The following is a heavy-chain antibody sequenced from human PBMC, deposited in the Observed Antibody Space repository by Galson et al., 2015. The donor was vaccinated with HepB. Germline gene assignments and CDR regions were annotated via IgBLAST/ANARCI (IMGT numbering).Heavy chain of an antibody. D-gene: IGHD1-26*01. CDR3: ARGLYSGSYPLFDY. CDR2: IYYSGST. J-gene: IGHJ4*02. CDR1: GGSISSGGYY. V-gene: IGHV4-31*03. Sequence: TLSLTCTVSGGSISSGGYYWSWIRQHPGKGLEWIGYIYYSGSTYYNPSLKSRVTISVDTSKNQFSLKLSSVTAADTAVYYCARGLYSGSYPLFDYWGQGTLVTVSS.